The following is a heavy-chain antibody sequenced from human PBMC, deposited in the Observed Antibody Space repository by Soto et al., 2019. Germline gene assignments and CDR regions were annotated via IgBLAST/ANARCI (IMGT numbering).Heavy chain of an antibody. D-gene: IGHD3-10*01. V-gene: IGHV3-23*01. CDR1: GFTFSSYA. J-gene: IGHJ4*02. CDR3: AKHFVNGEIDY. Sequence: EVQLLESGGGLVQPGGSLRLSCVASGFTFSSYATSWVRQAPGKGLEWVSIIGGSGGVTVYADSVKGRFTISRDNSKNTLYLQMNSLTAEDTAVYYCAKHFVNGEIDYWGQGTLVTVSS. CDR2: IGGSGGVT.